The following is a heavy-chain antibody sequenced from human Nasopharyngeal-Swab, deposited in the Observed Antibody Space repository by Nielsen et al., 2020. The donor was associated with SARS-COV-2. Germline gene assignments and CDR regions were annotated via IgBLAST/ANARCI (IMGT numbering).Heavy chain of an antibody. Sequence: SETLSLTCTVSGGSIDSGGYHWSWIRQHPGKGLEWMGYIYYSGNTFYNPSLKSRTAISMDKTKNQFSLRLTSVTAADTAVYYCARGVVVAGDTVSAYMDVWGKGTTVTVSS. J-gene: IGHJ6*03. CDR1: GGSIDSGGYH. CDR3: ARGVVVAGDTVSAYMDV. D-gene: IGHD2-21*01. CDR2: IYYSGNT. V-gene: IGHV4-31*02.